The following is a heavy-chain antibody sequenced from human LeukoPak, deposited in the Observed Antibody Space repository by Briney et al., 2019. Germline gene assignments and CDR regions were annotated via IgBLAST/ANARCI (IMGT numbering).Heavy chain of an antibody. D-gene: IGHD3-22*01. CDR3: ARYYYDSSGYSHFDY. CDR2: IYYSGST. V-gene: IGHV4-31*03. J-gene: IGHJ4*02. Sequence: SETLSLTCTVSGGSISSGGYYWSWIRQHPGKGLEWIGYIYYSGSTYYNPSLKSRVTISVDTSKNQFSLKLSSVTAADTAVYYCARYYYDSSGYSHFDYWGQGTLVTVSS. CDR1: GGSISSGGYY.